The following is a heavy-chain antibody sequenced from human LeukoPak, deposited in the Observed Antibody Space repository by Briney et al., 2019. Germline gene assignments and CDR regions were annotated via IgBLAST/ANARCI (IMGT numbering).Heavy chain of an antibody. CDR2: ISGNNDNT. Sequence: EASVKVSCKASGYTFSKFGIAWVRQAPGQGLEWMGWISGNNDNTQSAQDLQGRVTVTTDRSTSTAYMELRSLRHDDTAVYYCARGDGGNPWDAFDIWGQGTMVTVSS. D-gene: IGHD4-23*01. V-gene: IGHV1-18*01. CDR3: ARGDGGNPWDAFDI. CDR1: GYTFSKFG. J-gene: IGHJ3*02.